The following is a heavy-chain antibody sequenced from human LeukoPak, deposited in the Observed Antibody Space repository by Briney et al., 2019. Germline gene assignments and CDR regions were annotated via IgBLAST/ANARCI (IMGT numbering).Heavy chain of an antibody. CDR1: GYTFTSYG. Sequence: ASVKVSCKASGYTFTSYGISWVRQAPGQGLEWMGWISAYNGNTNYAQKLQGRVTMTTDTSTSTAYMELRSLRSDDTAVYYCARILGHCSSTSCPDYWGQGTLVTVSS. D-gene: IGHD2-2*01. J-gene: IGHJ4*02. CDR3: ARILGHCSSTSCPDY. V-gene: IGHV1-18*01. CDR2: ISAYNGNT.